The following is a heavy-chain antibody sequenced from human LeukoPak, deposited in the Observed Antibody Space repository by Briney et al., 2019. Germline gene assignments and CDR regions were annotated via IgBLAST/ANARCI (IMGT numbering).Heavy chain of an antibody. CDR2: IHPGGTI. CDR3: ARQAAGSGWYFDY. J-gene: IGHJ4*02. CDR1: GDSISSNHW. V-gene: IGHV4-4*02. Sequence: KPSGTLSLTCAVSGDSISSNHWWTWVRQSPGKGLEWIAEIHPGGTINYNPSLKSRVTISLDKSKKQFSLKLSSVTAADTAVYYCARQAAGSGWYFDYWGQGTLVTVSS. D-gene: IGHD6-19*01.